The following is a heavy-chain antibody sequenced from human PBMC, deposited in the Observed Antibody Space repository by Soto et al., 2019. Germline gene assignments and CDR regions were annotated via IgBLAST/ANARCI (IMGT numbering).Heavy chain of an antibody. D-gene: IGHD3-3*02. J-gene: IGHJ6*01. CDR3: ARPLRHLWVGYYIWRDD. Sequence: GESLKLSCKGSGYSFTSYWVGWVRQMPGKGLEWMGIIYPGDSDTRYSPSFQGQVTISADKSISTAYLEWSSLKASDTAMYYCARPLRHLWVGYYIWRDDGGEGTTVPDPS. V-gene: IGHV5-51*01. CDR1: GYSFTSYW. CDR2: IYPGDSDT.